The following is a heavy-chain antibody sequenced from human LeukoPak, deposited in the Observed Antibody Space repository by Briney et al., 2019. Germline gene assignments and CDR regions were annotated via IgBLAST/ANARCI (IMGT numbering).Heavy chain of an antibody. Sequence: VASVKISCKVSGYTFTDYYMHWVQQAPGKGLEWMGLVDPEDGETIYAEKFQGRVTITAETSTDTAHLELSSLRSEDTALYYCPTPQSRHPRRCLTCWGQGTLVTVSS. J-gene: IGHJ1*01. D-gene: IGHD5/OR15-5a*01. CDR3: PTPQSRHPRRCLTC. V-gene: IGHV1-69-2*01. CDR2: VDPEDGET. CDR1: GYTFTDYY.